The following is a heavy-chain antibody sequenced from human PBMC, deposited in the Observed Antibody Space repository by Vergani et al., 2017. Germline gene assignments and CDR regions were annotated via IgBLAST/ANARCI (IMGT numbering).Heavy chain of an antibody. CDR1: GGSISSGSYY. D-gene: IGHD5-18*01. V-gene: IGHV4-61*02. CDR3: AREGSGVGGTAMVETEFDY. Sequence: QVQLQESGPGLVKPSQTLSLTCTVSGGSISSGSYYWSWIRQPAGKGLEWIGRIYTSGSTNYNPSLKSRVTISVDTSKNQFSLKLRSVTAADTAVYYCAREGSGVGGTAMVETEFDYWGQGTLVTVSS. CDR2: IYTSGST. J-gene: IGHJ4*02.